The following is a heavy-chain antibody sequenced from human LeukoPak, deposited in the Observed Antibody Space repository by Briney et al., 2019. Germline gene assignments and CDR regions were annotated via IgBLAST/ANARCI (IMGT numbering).Heavy chain of an antibody. CDR2: IYTSGST. Sequence: SETLSLTCTVSGGSISSYCWSWIRQPDGQGLEWIGRIYTSGSTNSNPSLKSRVTISVDTSKNQYSLQLSSVTAADTAVYYCARESGPICSSWYYFDYWGQGTLVTVSS. CDR1: GGSISSYC. D-gene: IGHD6-13*01. J-gene: IGHJ4*02. V-gene: IGHV4-4*07. CDR3: ARESGPICSSWYYFDY.